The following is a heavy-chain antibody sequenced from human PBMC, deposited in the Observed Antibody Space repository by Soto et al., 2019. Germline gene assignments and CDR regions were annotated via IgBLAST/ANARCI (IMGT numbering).Heavy chain of an antibody. J-gene: IGHJ4*02. D-gene: IGHD3-22*01. CDR1: GFTVSTYH. CDR2: IYSAGSA. Sequence: AGGSLRLSCAASGFTVSTYHMSWVRQAPGKGLEWVSVIYSAGSADFADSVKGRFTISRDNSKNTAYLQMSSLRPEDTAVYYCVKGEYYYDGSAYYPFDYWGQGRMVTVSS. V-gene: IGHV3-66*01. CDR3: VKGEYYYDGSAYYPFDY.